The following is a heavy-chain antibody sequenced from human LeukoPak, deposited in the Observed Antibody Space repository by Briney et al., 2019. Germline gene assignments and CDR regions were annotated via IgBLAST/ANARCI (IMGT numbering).Heavy chain of an antibody. V-gene: IGHV3-23*01. D-gene: IGHD3-22*01. CDR3: AKDGVVVTYYYYYMDV. CDR2: IGGRGGST. J-gene: IGHJ6*03. CDR1: GFIFSDYG. Sequence: GGSLRLSCAASGFIFSDYGMSWVRQAPGKGLEWVSTIGGRGGSTYYADSVKGRFTISRDNSKNTLYLQMNSLRAEDTAVYYCAKDGVVVTYYYYYMDVWGKGTTVTISS.